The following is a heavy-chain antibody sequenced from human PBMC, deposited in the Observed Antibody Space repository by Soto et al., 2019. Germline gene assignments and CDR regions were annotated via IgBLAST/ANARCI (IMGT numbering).Heavy chain of an antibody. CDR2: ISYDGSNK. CDR3: ANALMVRGAPFDY. D-gene: IGHD3-10*01. CDR1: GFTFSSYG. V-gene: IGHV3-30*18. J-gene: IGHJ4*02. Sequence: QVQLVESGGGVVQPGRSLRRSCAASGFTFSSYGMHWVRQAPGKGLEWVAVISYDGSNKYYADSVKGRFTISRDNSKNTLYLQMYSLRAEDTAMYYCANALMVRGAPFDYWGQVTLVTVSS.